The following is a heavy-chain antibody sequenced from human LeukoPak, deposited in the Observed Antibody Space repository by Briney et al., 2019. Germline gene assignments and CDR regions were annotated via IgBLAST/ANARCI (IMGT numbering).Heavy chain of an antibody. D-gene: IGHD2-2*01. Sequence: GGSLRLSCAASGFTFSSYAMSWVRQAPGKGLEWVSVISGSGRSTYYADSVKGRFTISRDNSNNTRYLQMNSLRAEDTAVYYCAKDQGTYCSTTSCYAPDAFDIWGQGTMVTVSS. J-gene: IGHJ3*02. CDR1: GFTFSSYA. CDR3: AKDQGTYCSTTSCYAPDAFDI. V-gene: IGHV3-23*01. CDR2: ISGSGRST.